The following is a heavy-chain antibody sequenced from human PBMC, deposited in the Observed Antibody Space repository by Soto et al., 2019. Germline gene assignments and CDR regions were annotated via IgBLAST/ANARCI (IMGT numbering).Heavy chain of an antibody. Sequence: GGSLRLSCAASGFTFSSYAMSWVRQAPGKGLEWVSAISGSGGSTYYADSVKGRFTISRDNSKNTLYLQMNSLRAEDTAVYYCAKDHVVVVAAIQGYWGQGTLVTVSS. CDR3: AKDHVVVVAAIQGY. J-gene: IGHJ4*02. V-gene: IGHV3-23*01. CDR1: GFTFSSYA. D-gene: IGHD2-15*01. CDR2: ISGSGGST.